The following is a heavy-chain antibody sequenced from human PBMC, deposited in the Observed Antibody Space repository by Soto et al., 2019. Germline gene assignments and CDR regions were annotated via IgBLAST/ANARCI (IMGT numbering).Heavy chain of an antibody. CDR3: ARLLTTYYYDSRDYWYFDL. CDR1: GGSISSNKW. D-gene: IGHD3-22*01. J-gene: IGHJ2*01. V-gene: IGHV4-4*02. Sequence: SETLSLTCAVYGGSISSNKWWSWVRQPPGKGLEWIGEIYHSGSTNYNPSLKSRVTISVDTSKNQFSLKLSSVTAADTAVYYCARLLTTYYYDSRDYWYFDLWGRGTLVTVSS. CDR2: IYHSGST.